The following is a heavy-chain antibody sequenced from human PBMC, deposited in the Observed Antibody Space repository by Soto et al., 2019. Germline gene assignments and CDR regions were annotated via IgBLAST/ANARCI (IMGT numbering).Heavy chain of an antibody. V-gene: IGHV3-11*01. CDR3: ATSKEDYYDSSGYYLGANFDY. Sequence: QVQLVESGGGLVKPGGSLRLSCAASGFTFSDYYMSWIRQAPGKGLEWVSYISSSGSTIYYADSVKGRFTISRDNAKNSLYLQMNSLRAEDTAVYYCATSKEDYYDSSGYYLGANFDYWGQGTLVTVSS. D-gene: IGHD3-22*01. CDR2: ISSSGSTI. J-gene: IGHJ4*02. CDR1: GFTFSDYY.